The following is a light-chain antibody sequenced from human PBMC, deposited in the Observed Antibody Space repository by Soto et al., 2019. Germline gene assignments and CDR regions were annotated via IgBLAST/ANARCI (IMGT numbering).Light chain of an antibody. J-gene: IGKJ5*01. Sequence: EIVLTQSPGTLSLSPGERATLSCRASQSVSSSYLAWYQQKPGQAPRLLIYGASGRATGIPDRFSGSGSGTDFTITINRLAPEDFAVYYCQQYGSSPPVTFGQGTRLEIK. CDR3: QQYGSSPPVT. CDR2: GAS. V-gene: IGKV3-20*01. CDR1: QSVSSSY.